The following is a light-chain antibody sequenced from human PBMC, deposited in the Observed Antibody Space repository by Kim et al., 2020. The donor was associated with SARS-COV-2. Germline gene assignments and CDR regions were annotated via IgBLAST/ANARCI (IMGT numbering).Light chain of an antibody. CDR2: TAS. CDR3: QQYHSYPYT. Sequence: SASVGDSVTITCRVSQSISGWLAWYQQKPGIAPKVLIYTASTLQSGVPSRFSGSGSGTEFTLTINSMQPDDFATYYCQQYHSYPYTFGQGTKLEI. V-gene: IGKV1-5*03. J-gene: IGKJ2*01. CDR1: QSISGW.